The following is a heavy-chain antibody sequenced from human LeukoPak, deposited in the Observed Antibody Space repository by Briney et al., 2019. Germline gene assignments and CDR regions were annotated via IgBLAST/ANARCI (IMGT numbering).Heavy chain of an antibody. J-gene: IGHJ3*02. CDR3: TRVAGSTRDAFDI. V-gene: IGHV3-49*04. CDR2: IRSKAYGGTT. Sequence: GGSLRLSCTASGFTFGDYAMSWVRQAPGKGLEWVGFIRSKAYGGTTEYAASVKGRFTISRDDSKSIAYLQMNSLKTEDTAVYYCTRVAGSTRDAFDIWGQGTMVTVSS. CDR1: GFTFGDYA. D-gene: IGHD1-26*01.